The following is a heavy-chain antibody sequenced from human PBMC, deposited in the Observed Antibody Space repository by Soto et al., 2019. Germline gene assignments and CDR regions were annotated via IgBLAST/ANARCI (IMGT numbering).Heavy chain of an antibody. J-gene: IGHJ4*02. CDR2: ISAYNGNT. CDR3: ARGYSNYYDSSGYYHTYYFDY. V-gene: IGHV1-18*04. D-gene: IGHD3-22*01. Sequence: QVQLVQSGAEVKKPGASVKVSCKASGYTFTSYGISWVRQAPGQGLEWMGWISAYNGNTNYAQKLQGRVTMTTDTSTSTAYMELRSLRSDDTAVYYCARGYSNYYDSSGYYHTYYFDYWGQGTLVTVSS. CDR1: GYTFTSYG.